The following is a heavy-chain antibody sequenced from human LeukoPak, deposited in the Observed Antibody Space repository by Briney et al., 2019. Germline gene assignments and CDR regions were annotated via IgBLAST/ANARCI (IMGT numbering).Heavy chain of an antibody. Sequence: SVKVSCKASGGTFINYGISWVRQAPGQGLEWMGGIIPIFGTANYAQKFQGRVTITTDESTSTAYMELSSLRSEDTAVYYCARRVSSGWYGFDYWGQGTLVTVSS. CDR3: ARRVSSGWYGFDY. CDR1: GGTFINYG. CDR2: IIPIFGTA. V-gene: IGHV1-69*05. D-gene: IGHD6-19*01. J-gene: IGHJ4*02.